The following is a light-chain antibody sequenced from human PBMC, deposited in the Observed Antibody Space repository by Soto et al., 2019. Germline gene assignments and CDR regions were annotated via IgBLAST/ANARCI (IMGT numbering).Light chain of an antibody. CDR2: QAS. CDR1: QSIDSW. Sequence: DIQMTQSPATLSASVGDRVTITCRASQSIDSWLAWYKKQPGKPPKLLIYQASSLASGVPSRFSGSGSGTQFTRTISSLQPDDFATYYFQQYNSYYQRTFGQGTKMEIK. V-gene: IGKV1-5*03. CDR3: QQYNSYYQRT. J-gene: IGKJ1*01.